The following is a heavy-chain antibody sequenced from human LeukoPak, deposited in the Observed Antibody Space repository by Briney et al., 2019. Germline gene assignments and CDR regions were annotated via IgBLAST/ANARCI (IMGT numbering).Heavy chain of an antibody. CDR1: GFTFSNYV. J-gene: IGHJ4*02. CDR3: AKDLPGWDFDY. V-gene: IGHV3-23*01. D-gene: IGHD1-26*01. Sequence: GGSLRLSCAASGFTFSNYVMSWVRQAPGKGLEWVSGISSSGDSTYYADSVKGRFTISRDNSKNTLYLQMNSLRAEDTAVYYCAKDLPGWDFDYWGQGTLVTVSS. CDR2: ISSSGDST.